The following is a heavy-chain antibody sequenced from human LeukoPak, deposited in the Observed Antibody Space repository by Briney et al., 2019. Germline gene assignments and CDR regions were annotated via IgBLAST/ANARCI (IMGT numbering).Heavy chain of an antibody. D-gene: IGHD6-13*01. V-gene: IGHV1-18*01. Sequence: ASVKVSCKASGYTFTSYGISWVRQAPGQGLEWMGWISAYNGNTNYAQKLQGRVTMTTDTSTSTAYMELRSLRSDDTAVYYCARGRYTAMAYSSSWYGLDAFDIWGQGTMVTVSS. CDR1: GYTFTSYG. CDR2: ISAYNGNT. J-gene: IGHJ3*02. CDR3: ARGRYTAMAYSSSWYGLDAFDI.